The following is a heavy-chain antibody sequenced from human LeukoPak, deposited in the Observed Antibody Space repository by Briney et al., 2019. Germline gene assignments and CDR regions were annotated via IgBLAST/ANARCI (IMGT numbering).Heavy chain of an antibody. CDR2: IKLAGSER. V-gene: IGHV3-7*01. CDR1: GFTFSSYW. J-gene: IGHJ4*02. CDR3: ARNRWLDY. Sequence: GGSLRLSCAASGFTFSSYWMNWVRQVPGKGLEWVAKIKLAGSERYYVNSVKGRFTISRDNAKNSLYLQMNSLRAEDTAVYYCARNRWLDYWGQGTLVTVSS. D-gene: IGHD6-13*01.